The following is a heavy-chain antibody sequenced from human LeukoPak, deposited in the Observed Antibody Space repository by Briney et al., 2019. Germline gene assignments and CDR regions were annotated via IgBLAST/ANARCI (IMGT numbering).Heavy chain of an antibody. D-gene: IGHD6-13*01. CDR3: ARDGRRGSSWSYYYYGMDV. CDR2: ISSSGSGGNT. V-gene: IGHV3-23*01. J-gene: IGHJ6*02. CDR1: GVTLSSYA. Sequence: PGGSLRLSCAASGVTLSSYAMSWARQAPGKGLEWVSGISSSGSGGNTYYADSVKGRFTISRDNSKNTLYLQMNSLRAEDTAVYYCARDGRRGSSWSYYYYGMDVWGQGTTVTVSS.